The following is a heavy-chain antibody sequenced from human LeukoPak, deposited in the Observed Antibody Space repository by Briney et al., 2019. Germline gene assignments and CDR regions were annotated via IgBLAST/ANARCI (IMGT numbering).Heavy chain of an antibody. CDR2: IYSGGST. Sequence: GGSLRLSCAASGFTVSSNYMSWVRQAPGKGLEWVSVIYSGGSTYYADSVKGRFTISRDNSKNTVYLQMYSLRVEDTAVYYCTRGGSVPATRSFDYWGQGTLVTVSS. D-gene: IGHD6-19*01. J-gene: IGHJ4*02. V-gene: IGHV3-66*01. CDR1: GFTVSSNY. CDR3: TRGGSVPATRSFDY.